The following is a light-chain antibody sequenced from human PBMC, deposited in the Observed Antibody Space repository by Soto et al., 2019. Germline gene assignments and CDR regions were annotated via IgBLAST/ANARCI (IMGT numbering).Light chain of an antibody. CDR1: QSLLHSNGYNY. J-gene: IGKJ4*01. CDR3: MQALQTSLT. Sequence: DIVMTQSPLSLPVTPGEPASISCRSSQSLLHSNGYNYLDWYLQKPGQSPQLLIYLGSNRASGVPDKFSGSGSGTDFTLKISRVEAEEVGVYSCMQALQTSLTFGGGTKVEVK. V-gene: IGKV2-28*01. CDR2: LGS.